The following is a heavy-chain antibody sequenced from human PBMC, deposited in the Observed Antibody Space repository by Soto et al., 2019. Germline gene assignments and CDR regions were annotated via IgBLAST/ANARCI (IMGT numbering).Heavy chain of an antibody. CDR3: AKDMTPNYSETYAYAAFDK. V-gene: IGHV3-9*01. CDR2: ISWDSDTI. J-gene: IGHJ3*02. CDR1: GFTFDDYA. Sequence: EVQLVEAGGGLVQPGRSLRLSCVGSGFTFDDYAMHWVRQAAGKGLEWVSGISWDSDTIEYADSVQGRFTISRDNAKNSLYPQMNSLRLEDTALYFCAKDMTPNYSETYAYAAFDKWGLGTMITVSS. D-gene: IGHD3-16*01.